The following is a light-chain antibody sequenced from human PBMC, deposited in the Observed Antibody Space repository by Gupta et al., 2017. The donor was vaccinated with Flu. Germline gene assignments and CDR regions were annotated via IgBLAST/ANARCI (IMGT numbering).Light chain of an antibody. J-gene: IGKJ5*01. CDR1: QSVRSSY. CDR2: GAS. V-gene: IGKV3-20*01. Sequence: GTLSLFPGERATLSCMACQSVRSSYLAWYQQRPGQSPRLLTYGASSMATGIPDRFSGSGSGTEFTLTISRLKPEDFAVYYCQQYGSSPTTFGPGTLLEIK. CDR3: QQYGSSPTT.